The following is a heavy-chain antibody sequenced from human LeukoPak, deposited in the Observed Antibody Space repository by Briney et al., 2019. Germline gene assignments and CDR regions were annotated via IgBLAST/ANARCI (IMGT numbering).Heavy chain of an antibody. CDR2: IRYDGSNK. D-gene: IGHD6-13*01. CDR1: GFTFSSYG. V-gene: IGHV3-30*02. CDR3: AKDIAAGGIDYYYYMDV. J-gene: IGHJ6*03. Sequence: PGGSLILSCAASGFTFSSYGMHWVRQAPGKGLEWVAFIRYDGSNKYYADSVKGRFTISRDNSKNTLYLQMNSLRAEDTAVYYCAKDIAAGGIDYYYYMDVWGKGTTVTISS.